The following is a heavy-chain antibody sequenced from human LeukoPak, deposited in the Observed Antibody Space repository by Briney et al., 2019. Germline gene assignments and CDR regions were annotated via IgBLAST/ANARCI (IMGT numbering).Heavy chain of an antibody. Sequence: GGSLRLSCAASGFTVSRSYLSWVRQAPGKGLEWVSVICSDGRTYYADSVKGRFTISRDNAKNTLYLQMNSLRAEDTAVYYCARIGYSYGPDYWGPGTLVSVSS. CDR3: ARIGYSYGPDY. D-gene: IGHD5-18*01. J-gene: IGHJ4*02. V-gene: IGHV3-53*01. CDR1: GFTVSRSY. CDR2: ICSDGRT.